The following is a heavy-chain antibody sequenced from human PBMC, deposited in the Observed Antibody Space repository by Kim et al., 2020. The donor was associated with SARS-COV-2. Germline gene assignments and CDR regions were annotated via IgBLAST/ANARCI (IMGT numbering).Heavy chain of an antibody. CDR3: ARENLYYDFWSGYEGWFDP. CDR1: GFTFSSYW. CDR2: INSDGSST. D-gene: IGHD3-3*01. J-gene: IGHJ5*02. Sequence: GGSLRLSCAASGFTFSSYWMHWVRQAPGKGLVWVSRINSDGSSTSYADSVKGRFTISRDNAKNTLYLQMNSLRAEDTAVYYCARENLYYDFWSGYEGWFDPWGQGTLVTVSS. V-gene: IGHV3-74*01.